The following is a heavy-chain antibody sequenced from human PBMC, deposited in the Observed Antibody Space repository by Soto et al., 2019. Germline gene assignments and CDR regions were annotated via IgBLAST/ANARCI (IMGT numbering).Heavy chain of an antibody. J-gene: IGHJ4*02. CDR3: ARNGGIAAADRPTY. V-gene: IGHV3-33*01. CDR1: GFTFSSYG. CDR2: IWYDGSNK. Sequence: HPGGSLRLSCAASGFTFSSYGMHWVRQAPGKGLEWVAVIWYDGSNKYYADSVKGRFTISRDNSKNTLYLQMNSLRAEDTAVYYCARNGGIAAADRPTYWGQGTLVTVAS. D-gene: IGHD6-13*01.